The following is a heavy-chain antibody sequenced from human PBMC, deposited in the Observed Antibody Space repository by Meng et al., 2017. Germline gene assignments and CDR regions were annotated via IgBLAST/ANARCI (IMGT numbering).Heavy chain of an antibody. V-gene: IGHV6-1*01. D-gene: IGHD2-15*01. Sequence: QVHLQQSGPGLVQPPQTPSLTCAISGDSVSSNSAAWNWIRQSPSRGLEWLGRTYYRSKWYNEYTVSVKSRITINPETSKNQFSLQLNSVTPEDTAVYYCARAYCSGGSCEFDYWGQGTLVTVSS. J-gene: IGHJ4*02. CDR1: GDSVSSNSAA. CDR3: ARAYCSGGSCEFDY. CDR2: TYYRSKWYN.